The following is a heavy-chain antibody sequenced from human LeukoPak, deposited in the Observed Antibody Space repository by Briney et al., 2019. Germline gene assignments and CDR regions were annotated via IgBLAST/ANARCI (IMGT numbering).Heavy chain of an antibody. CDR3: ARVSRSGYYGEY. J-gene: IGHJ4*02. Sequence: GGSLRLSCAASGFTFTRYWMAWVRQAPGKGLEWVANIKQDGSEQYHVDSVRGRFTMSRDNTKNIVFLQMDSLRVEDTAVYYCARVSRSGYYGEYWGQGTTVTVSS. CDR2: IKQDGSEQ. V-gene: IGHV3-7*01. CDR1: GFTFTRYW. D-gene: IGHD3-3*01.